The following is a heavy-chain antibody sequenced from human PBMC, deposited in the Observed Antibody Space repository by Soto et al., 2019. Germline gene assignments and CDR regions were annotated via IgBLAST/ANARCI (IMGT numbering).Heavy chain of an antibody. J-gene: IGHJ5*02. CDR3: ARHPERIAQIGWFDP. CDR1: GFTFSNAW. V-gene: IGHV3-48*01. CDR2: ISSSSSTI. D-gene: IGHD6-13*01. Sequence: GGALRLSCAASGFTFSNAWVNWGRQGPGKGLEWVSYISSSSSTIYYADSVKGRFTISRDNAKNSLYLQMNSLRAEDTAVYYCARHPERIAQIGWFDPWGQGTLVTVSS.